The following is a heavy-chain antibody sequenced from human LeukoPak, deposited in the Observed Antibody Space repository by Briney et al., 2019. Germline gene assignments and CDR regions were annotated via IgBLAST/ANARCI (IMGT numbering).Heavy chain of an antibody. Sequence: SVKVSCKASGYTFTSYGISWVRQAPGQGLEWMGGIIPIFGPPDYALTFKGRVTITANKSTDTVYMELSSLKLEDTAIYYCTRRVISSRSDYFDVWGQGTLVTVSS. D-gene: IGHD3-10*01. CDR3: TRRVISSRSDYFDV. J-gene: IGHJ4*02. V-gene: IGHV1-69*06. CDR2: IIPIFGPP. CDR1: GYTFTSYG.